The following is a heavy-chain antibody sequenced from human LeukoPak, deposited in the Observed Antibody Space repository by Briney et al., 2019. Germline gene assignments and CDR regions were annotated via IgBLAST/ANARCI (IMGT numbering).Heavy chain of an antibody. V-gene: IGHV4-59*01. CDR1: GVSITNYY. D-gene: IGHD4-17*01. CDR2: IYYSGST. CDR3: ARVRDYGDYWFDP. J-gene: IGHJ5*02. Sequence: SETLSLTCSVSGVSITNYYWSWIRQPPGKGLEWIGSIYYSGSTNYNPSLKSRITISLDTSKNQFSPKLSSVTAADTAVYYCARVRDYGDYWFDPWGQGTLVTVSS.